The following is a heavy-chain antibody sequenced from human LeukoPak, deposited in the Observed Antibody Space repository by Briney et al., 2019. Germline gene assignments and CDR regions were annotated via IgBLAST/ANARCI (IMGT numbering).Heavy chain of an antibody. D-gene: IGHD6-6*01. CDR3: ARGGAARLHFQN. J-gene: IGHJ1*01. CDR1: GGSISTYY. Sequence: PSETLPLTCTVSGGSISTYYWNWIRQPPGKGLEWIGYIYHSGSTNYNPSLQSRVTISVDTSKNQFSLNLNSVTAADTAVYYCARGGAARLHFQNWGQSTLVTVSS. CDR2: IYHSGST. V-gene: IGHV4-59*01.